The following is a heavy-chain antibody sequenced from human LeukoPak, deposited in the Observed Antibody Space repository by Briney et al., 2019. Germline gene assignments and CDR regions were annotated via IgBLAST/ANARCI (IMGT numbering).Heavy chain of an antibody. CDR3: AGYLLYDSSGYYYELGKGFAY. V-gene: IGHV3-11*01. CDR2: ISSSGSTI. Sequence: PGGSLRLSCAASGFTFSDYYMSWIRQAPGKGLEWVSYISSSGSTIYYADSVKGRFTISRDNAKNSLYLQMNSLRAEDTALYYCAGYLLYDSSGYYYELGKGFAYWGQGTLVTVSS. J-gene: IGHJ4*02. CDR1: GFTFSDYY. D-gene: IGHD3-22*01.